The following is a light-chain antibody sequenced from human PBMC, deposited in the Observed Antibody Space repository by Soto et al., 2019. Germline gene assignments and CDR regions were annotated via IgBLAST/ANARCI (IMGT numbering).Light chain of an antibody. V-gene: IGKV3-20*01. CDR1: QSVSSSY. CDR2: GAS. Sequence: EIVLTQSPGTLSLSPGERATLSCRASQSVSSSYLAWYQQKPGQAPRPHIYGASSRAIGIPDRFSGSGPGTDFTLTISRLEPEDFAVYYCQQYGSSPWTFGQGTKVEIK. J-gene: IGKJ1*01. CDR3: QQYGSSPWT.